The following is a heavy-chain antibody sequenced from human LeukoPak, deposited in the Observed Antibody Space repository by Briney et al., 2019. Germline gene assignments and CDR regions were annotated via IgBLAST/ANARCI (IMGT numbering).Heavy chain of an antibody. J-gene: IGHJ5*02. CDR2: IKQDGSEK. CDR3: ARVDYYYGSGSYYNTDYNWFDP. Sequence: GGSLRLSCAASGFTFSSYWMSWVRQAPGKGLEWVANIKQDGSEKYYVDSVKGRFTISRDNAKNSLYLQMNSLRAEDTAVYYCARVDYYYGSGSYYNTDYNWFDPWGQGTLVTVSS. CDR1: GFTFSSYW. V-gene: IGHV3-7*01. D-gene: IGHD3-10*01.